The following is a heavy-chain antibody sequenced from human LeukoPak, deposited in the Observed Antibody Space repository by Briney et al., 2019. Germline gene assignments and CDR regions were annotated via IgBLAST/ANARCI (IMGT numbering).Heavy chain of an antibody. CDR1: GFTFDDYA. CDR3: AKDMALDAGIAVAGFDY. V-gene: IGHV3-9*01. Sequence: GGSLRLSCAASGFTFDDYAMHWVRQAPGKGLEWVSGISWNSGSIGYADSVKGRFTISRDNAKNSLYLQMNSLRAEDTALYYCAKDMALDAGIAVAGFDYWGQGTLVTVSS. CDR2: ISWNSGSI. D-gene: IGHD6-19*01. J-gene: IGHJ4*02.